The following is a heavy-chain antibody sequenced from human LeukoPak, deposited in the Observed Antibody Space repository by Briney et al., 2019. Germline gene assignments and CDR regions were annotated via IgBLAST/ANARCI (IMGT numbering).Heavy chain of an antibody. Sequence: PSETLSLTCTVSGGSISSYYWSWIRQPPGKGLEWIGYIYYSGSTNYTPSLKSRVTISVDTSKNQFSLKLNSVTAAGTAVYYCARSGRGSSAGFDYWGQGTLVTVSS. CDR3: ARSGRGSSAGFDY. J-gene: IGHJ4*02. D-gene: IGHD3-10*01. CDR2: IYYSGST. V-gene: IGHV4-59*01. CDR1: GGSISSYY.